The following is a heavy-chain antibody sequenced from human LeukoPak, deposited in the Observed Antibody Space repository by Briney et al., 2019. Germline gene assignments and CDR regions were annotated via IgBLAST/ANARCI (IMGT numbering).Heavy chain of an antibody. CDR3: ARSGVAVAGTKFHYYYYMDV. V-gene: IGHV1-69*04. Sequence: GASVKVSCKASGGTFSSYAISWVRQAPGQGLEWMGRIIPILGIANYARKFQGRVTITADKSTSTAYMELSSLRSEDTAVYYCARSGVAVAGTKFHYYYYMDVWGKGTTVTVSS. CDR1: GGTFSSYA. D-gene: IGHD6-19*01. CDR2: IIPILGIA. J-gene: IGHJ6*03.